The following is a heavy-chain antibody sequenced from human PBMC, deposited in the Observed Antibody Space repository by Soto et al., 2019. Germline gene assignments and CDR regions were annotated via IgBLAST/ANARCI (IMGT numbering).Heavy chain of an antibody. J-gene: IGHJ4*02. CDR1: GYTLTELS. CDR3: ATNLGGEAATRGIDY. Sequence: ASVKVSCKVSGYTLTELSMHWVRQAPGKGLEWMGGFDPEDGETIYAQKFQGRVTTTEDTSTDTAYMELSSLRSEDTAVYYCATNLGGEAATRGIDYWGQGILVTVSA. D-gene: IGHD2-15*01. CDR2: FDPEDGET. V-gene: IGHV1-24*01.